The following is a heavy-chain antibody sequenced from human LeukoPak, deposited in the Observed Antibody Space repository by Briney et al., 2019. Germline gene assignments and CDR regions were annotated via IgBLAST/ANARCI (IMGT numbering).Heavy chain of an antibody. CDR3: ARGRFSGSRYDY. CDR2: INHSGST. CDR1: GGSFSGYY. V-gene: IGHV4-34*01. D-gene: IGHD1-26*01. Sequence: SENLSLTCAVHGGSFSGYYWRWIRQPPGKGPEWIGEINHSGSTNYNPSLKSRVTISVDTSKNQFSLKLSSVTAADTAVYYCARGRFSGSRYDYWGQGTLVTVSS. J-gene: IGHJ4*02.